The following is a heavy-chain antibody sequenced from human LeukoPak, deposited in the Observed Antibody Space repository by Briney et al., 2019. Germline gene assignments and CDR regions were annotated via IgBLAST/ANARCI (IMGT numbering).Heavy chain of an antibody. J-gene: IGHJ4*02. CDR2: IWYDGTNK. D-gene: IGHD5-18*01. Sequence: QPGGSLRLSCAASGLSFSSYGMHWVRQAPGKGLEWVAVIWYDGTNKYYADSVKGRFTISRDNSKNTLYLQMNSLRAEDTAVYYCARDQRGFSYSKYYFDYWGQGTLVTVSS. CDR3: ARDQRGFSYSKYYFDY. CDR1: GLSFSSYG. V-gene: IGHV3-33*01.